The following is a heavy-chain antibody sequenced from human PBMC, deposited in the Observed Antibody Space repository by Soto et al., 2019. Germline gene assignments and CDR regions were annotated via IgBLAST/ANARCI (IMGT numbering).Heavy chain of an antibody. Sequence: GPSVKVSCKASGFSFSDYFMHWVRQAPGQGLEWMGIINPSGDIKNYAQKFQGRITLTTDASTNTAYMELQILRSDDTAMYYCARGRGVAIPAGTPDAFDVWGQGTMVTVSS. CDR1: GFSFSDYF. CDR3: ARGRGVAIPAGTPDAFDV. V-gene: IGHV1-46*01. D-gene: IGHD6-13*01. J-gene: IGHJ3*01. CDR2: INPSGDIK.